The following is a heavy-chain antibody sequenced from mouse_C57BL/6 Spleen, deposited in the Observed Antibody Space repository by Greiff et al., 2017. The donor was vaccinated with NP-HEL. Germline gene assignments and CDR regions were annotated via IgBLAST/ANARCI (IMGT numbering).Heavy chain of an antibody. CDR2: INPNNGGT. Sequence: EVQLQQSGPELVKPGASVKMSCKASGYTFTDYNMHWVKQSHGKSLEWIGYINPNNGGTSYNQKFKGKATLTANKSSSTAYMELRSLTSEDSAVYYCASPYGSSFSYWYCDVWGTGTTVTVSS. D-gene: IGHD1-1*01. CDR1: GYTFTDYN. V-gene: IGHV1-22*01. J-gene: IGHJ1*03. CDR3: ASPYGSSFSYWYCDV.